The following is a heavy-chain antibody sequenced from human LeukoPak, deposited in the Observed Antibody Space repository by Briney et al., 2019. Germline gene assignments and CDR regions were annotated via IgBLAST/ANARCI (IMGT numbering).Heavy chain of an antibody. CDR1: GFTFSNAW. J-gene: IGHJ4*02. CDR3: TTDYGGNFDY. V-gene: IGHV3-15*01. CDR2: IKSKTDGGTT. D-gene: IGHD4-23*01. Sequence: GGSLRLSCAASGFTFSNAWMSWVRQAPGKGLEWVGRIKSKTDGGTTDYAAPVKGRFTISRDESKNTLYLKMNSLKTEDTAVHSCTTDYGGNFDYWGQGTLVTVSS.